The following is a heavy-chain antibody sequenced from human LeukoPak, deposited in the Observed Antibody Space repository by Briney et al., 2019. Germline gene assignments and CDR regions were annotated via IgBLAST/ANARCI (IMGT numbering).Heavy chain of an antibody. J-gene: IGHJ3*01. Sequence: GGSLRLSCAASGFTFSAYSMNWVRHAPGEGLEWVSSIGAAGSHIYYADSMKGRFTISRDNAKSSLFLQMNSLRADDTGIYYCVRVGSGATRADTLDLWGQGTMVTVSS. CDR2: IGAAGSHI. CDR3: VRVGSGATRADTLDL. CDR1: GFTFSAYS. V-gene: IGHV3-21*01. D-gene: IGHD6-19*01.